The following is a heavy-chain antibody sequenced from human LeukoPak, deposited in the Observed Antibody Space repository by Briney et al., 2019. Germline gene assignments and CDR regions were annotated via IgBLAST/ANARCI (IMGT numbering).Heavy chain of an antibody. D-gene: IGHD3-16*02. CDR2: ISYDGSNK. CDR3: AREYDYVWGSYRWFDP. V-gene: IGHV3-30-3*01. J-gene: IGHJ5*02. CDR1: VFTFSSYA. Sequence: GGALRLSCAASVFTFSSYAMHWVHQAPGKGLEWVAVISYDGSNKYYADSVKGRFTISRDNSKNTLYLQMSGLRAEDTAVYYCAREYDYVWGSYRWFDPWGQGTLVTVSS.